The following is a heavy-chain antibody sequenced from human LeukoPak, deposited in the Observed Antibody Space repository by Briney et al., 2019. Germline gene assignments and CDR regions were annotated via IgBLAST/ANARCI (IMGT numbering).Heavy chain of an antibody. Sequence: PGGSLRLSCAASGFTFSNYGMHWVRQAPDNGLEWVAAISFDGTNTYYADSVKGRFTISRDTSKNTVFMHVNSLRAEDTAVYYCAKDSGWFYDRSLHYSGMDVWGQGTTVTVSS. J-gene: IGHJ6*02. CDR1: GFTFSNYG. V-gene: IGHV3-30*18. CDR2: ISFDGTNT. CDR3: AKDSGWFYDRSLHYSGMDV. D-gene: IGHD3-22*01.